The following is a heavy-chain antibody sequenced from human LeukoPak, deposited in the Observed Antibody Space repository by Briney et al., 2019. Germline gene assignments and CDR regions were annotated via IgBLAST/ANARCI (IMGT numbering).Heavy chain of an antibody. CDR2: IYYSGST. D-gene: IGHD3-9*01. J-gene: IGHJ6*03. CDR3: ARQRRNDILTGYPSAMDV. V-gene: IGHV4-39*01. Sequence: SETLSLTCTVSGGSISSSSYYWGWIRQPPGKGLEWIGSIYYSGSTYYNPSLKSRVTISVDTSKNQFSLKLSSVTAADTAVYYCARQRRNDILTGYPSAMDVWGKGTTVTISS. CDR1: GGSISSSSYY.